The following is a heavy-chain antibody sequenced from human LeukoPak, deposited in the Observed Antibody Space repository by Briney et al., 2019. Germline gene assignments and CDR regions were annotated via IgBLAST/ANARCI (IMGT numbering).Heavy chain of an antibody. CDR2: INTGNGDT. D-gene: IGHD4-17*01. Sequence: ASVKVSCKASGYTFTSYSMHWVRQAPGQGLEWMGWINTGNGDTRYSQKFQGRVTITRDTSASTVYMELSSLRSEDTAVFYCARGSFGYGDYDYWGQGILVIVSS. V-gene: IGHV1-3*04. J-gene: IGHJ4*02. CDR3: ARGSFGYGDYDY. CDR1: GYTFTSYS.